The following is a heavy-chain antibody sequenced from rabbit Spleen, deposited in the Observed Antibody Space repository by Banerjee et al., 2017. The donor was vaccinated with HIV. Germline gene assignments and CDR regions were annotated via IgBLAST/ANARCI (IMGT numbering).Heavy chain of an antibody. CDR1: GFSFSDKDV. Sequence: QSLEESGGDLVKPGASLTLTCTASGFSFSDKDVMCWVRQAPGKGLEWISCIDAGSSDFTYHANWAKGRFTISKTSSTTVTLQATSLTVADTATYFCARDSGSSFSSYGMDLWGQGTLVTVS. CDR3: ARDSGSSFSSYGMDL. CDR2: IDAGSSDFT. J-gene: IGHJ6*01. D-gene: IGHD8-1*01. V-gene: IGHV1S40*01.